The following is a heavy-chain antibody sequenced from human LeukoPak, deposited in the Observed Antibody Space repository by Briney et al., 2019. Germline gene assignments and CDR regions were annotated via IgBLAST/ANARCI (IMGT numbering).Heavy chain of an antibody. V-gene: IGHV4-39*01. J-gene: IGHJ2*01. D-gene: IGHD3-3*01. CDR1: GDSISSSSYY. Sequence: SETLSLTCTVSGDSISSSSYYWGWIRQPPGKGLEWIGNIYYSGSTYYNPSLKSRVTISVDTSKSQFSLRPSSVTAADTAVYYCARRFSTRYWYFDLWGRGTLVTVSS. CDR3: ARRFSTRYWYFDL. CDR2: IYYSGST.